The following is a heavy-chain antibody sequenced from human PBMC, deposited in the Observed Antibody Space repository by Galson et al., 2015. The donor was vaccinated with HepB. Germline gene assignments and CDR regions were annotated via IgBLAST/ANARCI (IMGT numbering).Heavy chain of an antibody. Sequence: QSGAEVKKPGESLRISCKGSGYSFTNNWITWVRQMPGKGLEWMGRIDPSDSYTNYSPSFQGHVTISDDKSIGTAYLQWISLKASDTAMYYCARHVADFVDGLEYHFCHMDGWGKGTTVTFSS. J-gene: IGHJ6*03. CDR3: ARHVADFVDGLEYHFCHMDG. D-gene: IGHD3-3*01. CDR1: GYSFTNNW. V-gene: IGHV5-10-1*01. CDR2: IDPSDSYT.